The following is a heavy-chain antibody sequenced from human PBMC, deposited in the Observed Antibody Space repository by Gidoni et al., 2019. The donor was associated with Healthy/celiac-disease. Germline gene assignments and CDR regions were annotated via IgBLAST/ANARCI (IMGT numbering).Heavy chain of an antibody. J-gene: IGHJ4*02. CDR2: IYYSGST. Sequence: QVQLQESGPGLVKPSETLSLTCTVSGGSISSYYWSWIRQPPGKGLEWIGYIYYSGSTNYNPSLKSRVTISVDTSKNQFSLKLSSVTAADTAVYYCARDQEGGFDYWGQGTLVTVSS. D-gene: IGHD1-26*01. CDR1: GGSISSYY. CDR3: ARDQEGGFDY. V-gene: IGHV4-59*01.